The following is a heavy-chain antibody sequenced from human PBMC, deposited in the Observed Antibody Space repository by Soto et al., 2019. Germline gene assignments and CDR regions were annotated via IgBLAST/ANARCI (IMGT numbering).Heavy chain of an antibody. CDR1: GFTFDDYA. Sequence: EVQLVESGGGLVQPGRSLRLSCAASGFTFDDYAMHWDRQAPGKGLEWVSGISWNSGSIGYADSVKGRFTISRDNAKNSLFLQMNSLRAEDTALYYCAKSHEHDEYCQHWGQGTLVTVSS. CDR2: ISWNSGSI. CDR3: AKSHEHDEYCQH. J-gene: IGHJ1*01. V-gene: IGHV3-9*01.